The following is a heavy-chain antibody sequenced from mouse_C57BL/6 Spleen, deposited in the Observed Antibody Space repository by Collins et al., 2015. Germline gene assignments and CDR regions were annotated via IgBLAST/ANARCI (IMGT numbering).Heavy chain of an antibody. V-gene: IGHV9-3-1*01. CDR3: ARRDDSYAMDY. CDR1: GYTFTNYG. J-gene: IGHJ4*01. CDR2: INTYTGEP. Sequence: QIQLVQSGPELKKPGETVKISCKASGYTFTNYGMNWVKQAPGKGLKWMGWINTYTGEPTYADDFKGRFAFSLETSASTAYLQINNLKNEDTATYFCARRDDSYAMDYWGQGTSVTVSS.